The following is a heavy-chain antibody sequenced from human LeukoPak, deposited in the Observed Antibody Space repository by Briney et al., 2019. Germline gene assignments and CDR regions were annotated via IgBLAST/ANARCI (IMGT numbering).Heavy chain of an antibody. CDR3: ARGRRYDFWSGSSVWFDP. V-gene: IGHV4-59*01. J-gene: IGHJ5*02. D-gene: IGHD3-3*01. CDR2: IYYSGST. CDR1: GGSISSYY. Sequence: SETLSLTCTVSGGSISSYYWCWIRKPPGKGLEWIGYIYYSGSTNYNPSLKSRVTISVDTSKNQFSLKLSSVTAADTAVYYCARGRRYDFWSGSSVWFDPWGQGTLVTVSS.